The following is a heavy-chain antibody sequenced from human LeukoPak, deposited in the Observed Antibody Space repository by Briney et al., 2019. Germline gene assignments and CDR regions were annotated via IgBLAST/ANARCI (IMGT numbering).Heavy chain of an antibody. CDR2: INPNSGGT. V-gene: IGHV1-2*02. D-gene: IGHD5-12*01. Sequence: ASVKVSCKASGYTFTGYYMHWVRQAPGQGLEWMGWINPNSGGTNYAQKFQGRVTMTRDTSISTAYMELSRLRSDDTAVYYCARGPWRWLQSHYFDYWGQGTLVTVSS. CDR3: ARGPWRWLQSHYFDY. J-gene: IGHJ4*02. CDR1: GYTFTGYY.